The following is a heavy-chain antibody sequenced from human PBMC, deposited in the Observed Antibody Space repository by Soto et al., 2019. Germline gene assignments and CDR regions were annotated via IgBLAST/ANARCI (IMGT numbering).Heavy chain of an antibody. V-gene: IGHV3-30*03. CDR2: ISYDGSNK. J-gene: IGHJ4*02. CDR1: GFTFSSYG. D-gene: IGHD3-10*02. CDR3: PSSFSCSGSIY. Sequence: QVQLVESGGGVVQPGRSLRLSCAASGFTFSSYGMHWVRQAPGKGLEWVAVISYDGSNKYYADSVKGRFTISRDNYKNPVYLHMDSLRAEDTAVYYCPSSFSCSGSIYWGQGTLVTVSS.